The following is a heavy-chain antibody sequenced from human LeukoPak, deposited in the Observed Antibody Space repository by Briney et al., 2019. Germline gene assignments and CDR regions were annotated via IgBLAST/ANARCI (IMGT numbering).Heavy chain of an antibody. V-gene: IGHV1-18*01. CDR2: ISAYNGNT. CDR1: GYTFTSYG. Sequence: GASVKVSCKASGYTFTSYGISWVRQAPGQGLEWMGWISAYNGNTNYAQKLQGRVTMTTDTSTSTAYMELRSLRSDDTAVYYCARDLRYNWNRGITDYWGQGTLVTVSS. D-gene: IGHD1-20*01. J-gene: IGHJ4*02. CDR3: ARDLRYNWNRGITDY.